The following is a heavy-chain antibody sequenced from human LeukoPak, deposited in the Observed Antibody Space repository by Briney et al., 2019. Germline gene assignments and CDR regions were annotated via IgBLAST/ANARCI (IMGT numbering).Heavy chain of an antibody. J-gene: IGHJ4*02. CDR1: GFTFSSYD. CDR3: ARTYYYDSSGYKYYFDY. CDR2: ISYDGTNK. Sequence: GRSLRLSCAASGFTFSSYDMHWVRQAPGKGLEWVAVISYDGTNKYYADSVKGRFTISRDNSKNTLHLQMNSLRAEDTAVYYCARTYYYDSSGYKYYFDYWGQGTLVTVSS. D-gene: IGHD3-22*01. V-gene: IGHV3-30*03.